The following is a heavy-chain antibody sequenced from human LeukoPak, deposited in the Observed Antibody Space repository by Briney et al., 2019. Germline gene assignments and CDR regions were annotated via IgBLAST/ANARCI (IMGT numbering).Heavy chain of an antibody. D-gene: IGHD1-14*01. CDR1: GGSVSSYY. Sequence: SETLSLTCSVSGGSVSSYYWSWIRQSPGKGLEWIGYIHNSGRTNYNPSLKSRVTGFVDTSKNQVSLGLSSVTAADTAVYYCARHGTISSESYFDYWGQGALVTVSS. J-gene: IGHJ4*02. V-gene: IGHV4-59*08. CDR2: IHNSGRT. CDR3: ARHGTISSESYFDY.